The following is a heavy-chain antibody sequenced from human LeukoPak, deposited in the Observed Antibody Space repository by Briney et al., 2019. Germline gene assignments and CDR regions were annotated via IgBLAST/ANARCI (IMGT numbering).Heavy chain of an antibody. CDR3: ARDRHGSGSAHSFDP. Sequence: SETLSLTCTVSGGSISSYYWSWIRQPPGKGLEWIGYIYSGGSTNNNPSLRSRVTISVDTSRNQFSLKLSSVTAADTAVYYCARDRHGSGSAHSFDPWGQGTLVTVSS. CDR1: GGSISSYY. CDR2: IYSGGST. J-gene: IGHJ5*02. V-gene: IGHV4-59*01. D-gene: IGHD3-10*01.